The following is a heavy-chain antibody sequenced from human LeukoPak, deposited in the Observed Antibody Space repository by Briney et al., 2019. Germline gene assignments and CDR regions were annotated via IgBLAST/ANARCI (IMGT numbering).Heavy chain of an antibody. Sequence: GGFLRLCFGASGFTFRSYAIHCVRLAPGKGLHGFAVISYDGSNKYYADSVKGRFTISRDNSKNTLYLQMNSLRAEDTAVYYCARESVRIVVVVAAYYFDYWGQGTLVTVSS. CDR1: GFTFRSYA. CDR2: ISYDGSNK. CDR3: ARESVRIVVVVAAYYFDY. D-gene: IGHD2-15*01. J-gene: IGHJ4*02. V-gene: IGHV3-30-3*01.